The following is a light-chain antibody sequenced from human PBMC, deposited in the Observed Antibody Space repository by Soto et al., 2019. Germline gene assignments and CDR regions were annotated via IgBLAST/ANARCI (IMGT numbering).Light chain of an antibody. CDR2: GAS. Sequence: EIVLTQSPGTLSLSPGERATLPCTASQSVSSSYLAWYQQKPGQAPRLLIYGASSRATGIAARFSGRGSGTDFTLTISRLEPEDFAVYYCQHYGSSRWTFGQGTKVDIK. V-gene: IGKV3-20*01. J-gene: IGKJ1*01. CDR3: QHYGSSRWT. CDR1: QSVSSSY.